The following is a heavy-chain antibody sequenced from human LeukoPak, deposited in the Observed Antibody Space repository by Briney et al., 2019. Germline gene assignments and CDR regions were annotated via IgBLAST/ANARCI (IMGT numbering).Heavy chain of an antibody. D-gene: IGHD5-24*01. CDR3: VRGNYNFDY. CDR1: GESVSSTGAC. V-gene: IGHV6-1*01. Sequence: SQTLSLTCAISGESVSSTGACWNWIRQSPSKGLEWLGRTYYRSKWYYEYALSVQSRIIVAPDTSKNQFSLQLNSVTPEDTAVYYCVRGNYNFDYWGQGSLVTVSS. J-gene: IGHJ4*02. CDR2: TYYRSKWYY.